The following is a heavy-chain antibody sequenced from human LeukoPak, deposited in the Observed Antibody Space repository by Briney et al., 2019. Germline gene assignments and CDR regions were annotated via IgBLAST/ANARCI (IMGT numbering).Heavy chain of an antibody. CDR2: ISSSSSYT. D-gene: IGHD6-13*01. CDR3: ARQNSSSWYHYYYYYYGMDV. J-gene: IGHJ6*04. CDR1: GFTFSDYY. V-gene: IGHV3-11*06. Sequence: GALRLSCAASGFTFSDYYMSWIRQAPGKGLEWVSYISSSSSYTNYADSVKGRFTISRDNAKNSLYLQMNSLRAVDTAVYYCARQNSSSWYHYYYYYYGMDVWGKGTTVTVSS.